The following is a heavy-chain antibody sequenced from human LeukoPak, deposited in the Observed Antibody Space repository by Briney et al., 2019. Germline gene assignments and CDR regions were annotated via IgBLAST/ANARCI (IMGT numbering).Heavy chain of an antibody. D-gene: IGHD1-20*01. Sequence: ASVKVSCKASGYTFTGYYMHWVRQAPGQGLEWMGWINSNSGGTNYAQKLQGRVTVTRDTTISTAYMELSRLRSDDTAVYYCASQDNWTDVSHYFDYWRQGTLVTVSS. CDR2: INSNSGGT. CDR1: GYTFTGYY. J-gene: IGHJ4*02. V-gene: IGHV1-2*02. CDR3: ASQDNWTDVSHYFDY.